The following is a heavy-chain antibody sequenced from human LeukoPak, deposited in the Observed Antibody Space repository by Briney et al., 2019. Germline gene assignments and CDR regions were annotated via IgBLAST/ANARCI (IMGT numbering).Heavy chain of an antibody. J-gene: IGHJ4*02. CDR2: INHSGST. V-gene: IGHV4-34*01. CDR3: ATARPGISGLDY. D-gene: IGHD3-10*01. Sequence: KTSETLSLTFAVYGGSFSGYFWSWIRQPPGKGLEWIGEINHSGSTNYNPSLKSRVTISVDTSKNQFSLKLSSVTAADTAVYYCATARPGISGLDYWREGTLVTVSS. CDR1: GGSFSGYF.